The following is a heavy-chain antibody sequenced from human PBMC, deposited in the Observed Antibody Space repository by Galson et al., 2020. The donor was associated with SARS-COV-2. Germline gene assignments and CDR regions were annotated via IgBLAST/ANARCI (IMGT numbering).Heavy chain of an antibody. D-gene: IGHD6-19*01. J-gene: IGHJ4*02. Sequence: SEPLSLPCTVSGGSISSGSYYWSWVRQPAGKGLEWIRSIHTSGTTDYNPSPKSRVTISLDMSKNHFSLTLTSVTAAETAVYYCAKGPVAGAGFWGPGTLVTVSS. CDR1: GGSISSGSYY. CDR2: IHTSGTT. V-gene: IGHV4-61*02. CDR3: AKGPVAGAGF.